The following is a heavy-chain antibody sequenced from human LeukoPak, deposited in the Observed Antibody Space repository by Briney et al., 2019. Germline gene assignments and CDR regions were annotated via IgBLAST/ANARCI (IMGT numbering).Heavy chain of an antibody. J-gene: IGHJ5*02. CDR3: ARDIAAAGTNWFDP. CDR1: GGSISSYY. CDR2: IYYSGST. Sequence: PSETLSLTCTVSGGSISSYYWSWIRQPPGNGLEWIGYIYYSGSTNYNPSLKSRVTISVDTSKNQFSLKLSSVTAADTAVYYCARDIAAAGTNWFDPWGQGTLVTVSS. V-gene: IGHV4-59*01. D-gene: IGHD6-13*01.